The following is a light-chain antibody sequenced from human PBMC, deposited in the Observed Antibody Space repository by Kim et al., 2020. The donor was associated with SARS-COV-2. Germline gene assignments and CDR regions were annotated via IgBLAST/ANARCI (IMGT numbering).Light chain of an antibody. Sequence: ALGQTVRITCQGYSLRKNFATWYQQKPGQAPVLVFYGRNFRPSGIPDRFSGSNSDNTASLTITGAQAGDEADDYCSSRDGGNNHHVFGAGTKVTVL. J-gene: IGLJ1*01. CDR1: SLRKNF. CDR3: SSRDGGNNHHV. V-gene: IGLV3-19*01. CDR2: GRN.